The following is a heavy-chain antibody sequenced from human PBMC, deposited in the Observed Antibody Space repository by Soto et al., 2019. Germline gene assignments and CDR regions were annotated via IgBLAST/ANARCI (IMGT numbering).Heavy chain of an antibody. Sequence: EMHLVESGGGLVQPGRSLTISCAASGFTFEDYAMHWVRQAPGKGLEWVSGISWNSGKVIYAVSVKGRFTISRDNAKNSLFLQRNSLGPEDTALYYCAKMVTWDSSGYYQGGFDCWGQGTLVTVSS. V-gene: IGHV3-9*01. CDR2: ISWNSGKV. J-gene: IGHJ4*02. CDR1: GFTFEDYA. D-gene: IGHD3-22*01. CDR3: AKMVTWDSSGYYQGGFDC.